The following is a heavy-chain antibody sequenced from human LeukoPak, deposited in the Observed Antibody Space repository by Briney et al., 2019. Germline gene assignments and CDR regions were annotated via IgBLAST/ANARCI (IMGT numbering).Heavy chain of an antibody. Sequence: GGSLRLSCAASGFTFSSYEMNWVRQAPGKGLEWVSYISSSGSTIYYADFVKGRFTISRDNAKNSLYLQMNSLRAEDTAVYYCARGRLLSFDYWGQGTLVTVSS. J-gene: IGHJ4*02. CDR2: ISSSGSTI. CDR1: GFTFSSYE. V-gene: IGHV3-48*03. D-gene: IGHD2-21*01. CDR3: ARGRLLSFDY.